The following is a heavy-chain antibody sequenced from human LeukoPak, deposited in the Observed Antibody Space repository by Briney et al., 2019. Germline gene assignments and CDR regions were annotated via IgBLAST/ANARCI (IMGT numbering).Heavy chain of an antibody. D-gene: IGHD5-18*01. CDR2: IYSGGAI. CDR3: AREFGNADTYGNVPLGH. J-gene: IGHJ4*02. Sequence: GGSLRLSCAVSGFTVSSHYITWVRQALGKGLEWVSLIYSGGAIYYADSVRGRFTLSRDNAKNSLFLQMDSLRAEDTGVYFCAREFGNADTYGNVPLGHWGQGTLVTVSS. CDR1: GFTVSSHY. V-gene: IGHV3-66*01.